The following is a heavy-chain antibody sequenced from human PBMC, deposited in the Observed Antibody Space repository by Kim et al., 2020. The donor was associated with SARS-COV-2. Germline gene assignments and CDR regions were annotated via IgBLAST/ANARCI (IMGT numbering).Heavy chain of an antibody. V-gene: IGHV3-13*01. CDR3: ARGPIGGWLRRGMDV. CDR2: ICAVHDT. CDR1: EFSIRGYD. D-gene: IGHD5-12*01. Sequence: GGSLRLYCAFFEFSIRGYDMHWVRQVPGKGLGWGSAICAVHDTFYTDSVKGRFTISRENDRNSVHLQMDNLRAGDTAVYYCARGPIGGWLRRGMDVWGQGTTVTVSS. J-gene: IGHJ6*02.